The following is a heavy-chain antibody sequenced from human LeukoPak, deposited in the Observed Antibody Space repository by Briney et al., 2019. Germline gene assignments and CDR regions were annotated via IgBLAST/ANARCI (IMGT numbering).Heavy chain of an antibody. CDR1: GGTSSSYT. Sequence: SVKVSCKASGGTSSSYTISWVRQGPGQGLEWMGRIIPILGIANCAQKFQGRVTITADKSTSTAYMELSSLRSEDTAVYYCARDPAGDYGVDWGQGTLVTVSS. J-gene: IGHJ4*02. V-gene: IGHV1-69*04. CDR3: ARDPAGDYGVD. CDR2: IIPILGIA. D-gene: IGHD4-17*01.